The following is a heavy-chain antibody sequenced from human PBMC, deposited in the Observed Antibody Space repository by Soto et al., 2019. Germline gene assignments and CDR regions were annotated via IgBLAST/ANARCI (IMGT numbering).Heavy chain of an antibody. CDR1: CGSIISGDYY. Sequence: SEPLCLTCTVSCGSIISGDYYWSWIRQPPGKGLEWIGYIYYSGSTYYNPSLKSRVTISVDTSKNQFSLKLSSVTAADTAVYYCARDIPPRPWGQGTLVTVSS. J-gene: IGHJ5*02. CDR2: IYYSGST. CDR3: ARDIPPRP. V-gene: IGHV4-30-4*01.